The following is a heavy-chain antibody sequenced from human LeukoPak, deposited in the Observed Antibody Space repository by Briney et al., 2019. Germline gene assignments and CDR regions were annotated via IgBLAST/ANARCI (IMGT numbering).Heavy chain of an antibody. D-gene: IGHD6-13*01. J-gene: IGHJ4*02. Sequence: PSETLSLTCAVSGGSISSGGYYWSWIRQPPGKGLEWIGYIYHSGSTYYNPSLKSRVTISVDTSKNQFSLKLSSVTAADTAVYYCARGGRQQLGYWGQGTLVTVSS. CDR3: ARGGRQQLGY. CDR2: IYHSGST. V-gene: IGHV4-30-2*01. CDR1: GGSISSGGYY.